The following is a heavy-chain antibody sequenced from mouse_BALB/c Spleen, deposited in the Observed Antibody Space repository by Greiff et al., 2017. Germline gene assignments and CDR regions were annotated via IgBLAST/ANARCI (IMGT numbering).Heavy chain of an antibody. V-gene: IGHV2-9-2*01. D-gene: IGHD1-2*01. CDR2: IWTGGGT. J-gene: IGHJ3*01. CDR3: VRDDYYGYFAY. CDR1: GFSLTSYD. Sequence: VQLVESGPGLVAPSQSLSITCTVSGFSLTSYDISWIRQPPGKGLEWLGVIWTGGGTNYNSAFMSRLSISKDNSKSQVFLKMNSLQTDDTAIYYCVRDDYYGYFAYWGQGTLVTVSA.